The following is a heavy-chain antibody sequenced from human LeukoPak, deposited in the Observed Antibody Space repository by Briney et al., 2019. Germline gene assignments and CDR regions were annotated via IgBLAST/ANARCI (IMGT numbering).Heavy chain of an antibody. CDR2: FDPEDGET. V-gene: IGHV1-24*01. J-gene: IGHJ4*02. CDR3: ARDGLPYYYDNNVHPPDY. D-gene: IGHD3-22*01. CDR1: GYTLTELS. Sequence: ASVKVSCKVSGYTLTELSMHWVRQAPGKGLEWMGGFDPEDGETIYAQKFQGRVTMTEDTSTDTAYMELSSLRSEDTAVYYCARDGLPYYYDNNVHPPDYWGQGTLVTVSS.